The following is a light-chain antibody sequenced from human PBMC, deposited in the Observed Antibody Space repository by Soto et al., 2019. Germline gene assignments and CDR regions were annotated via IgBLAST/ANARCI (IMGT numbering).Light chain of an antibody. J-gene: IGLJ3*02. Sequence: QSVLTQPASVSGSPGQSIAISCTGTRSDVGGYNYVSWYQQPPGKAPKLIIYDVGDRPSGVSTRFSGSKSGNTASLTISGLQADDEADYYCSSYTSQSTVVFGGGTKVTVL. CDR3: SSYTSQSTVV. CDR1: RSDVGGYNY. V-gene: IGLV2-14*01. CDR2: DVG.